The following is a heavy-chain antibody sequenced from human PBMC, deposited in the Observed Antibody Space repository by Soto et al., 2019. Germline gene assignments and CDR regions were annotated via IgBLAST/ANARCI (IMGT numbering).Heavy chain of an antibody. Sequence: SVKVSCKVSGYTLTELSMHWVRQAPGKGLEWMGGFDPEDGETIYAQKFQGRVTMTEDTSTDTAYMELSSLRSEDTAVYYCATDLGYYYGSGSPRGDYCGQRTLVTVSS. J-gene: IGHJ4*02. CDR1: GYTLTELS. V-gene: IGHV1-24*01. CDR2: FDPEDGET. D-gene: IGHD3-10*01. CDR3: ATDLGYYYGSGSPRGDY.